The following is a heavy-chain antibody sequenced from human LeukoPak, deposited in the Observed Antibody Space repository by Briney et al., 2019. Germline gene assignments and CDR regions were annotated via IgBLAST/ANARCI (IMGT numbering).Heavy chain of an antibody. Sequence: SETLSLTCTVSGGSISSYYWSWIRQPPGKGLEWIGYIYYSGSTNYNPSPKSRVTISVDTSKNQFSLKLSSVTAPDTAVYYCAREYSSGWYYFDYWGQGTLVTVSS. CDR1: GGSISSYY. CDR2: IYYSGST. CDR3: AREYSSGWYYFDY. D-gene: IGHD6-19*01. V-gene: IGHV4-59*01. J-gene: IGHJ4*02.